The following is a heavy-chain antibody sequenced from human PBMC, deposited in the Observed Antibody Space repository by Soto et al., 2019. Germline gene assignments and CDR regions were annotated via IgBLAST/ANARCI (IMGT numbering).Heavy chain of an antibody. V-gene: IGHV4-30-4*01. D-gene: IGHD3-10*01. CDR3: ARGQKLLWFGEHLDY. CDR1: GGSISSGDYY. CDR2: IYYSGST. J-gene: IGHJ4*02. Sequence: SETLSLTCTVSGGSISSGDYYWSWIRQPPGKGLEWIGYIYYSGSTYYNPSLKSRVTISVDTSKNQFSLKLSSVTAADTAVYYCARGQKLLWFGEHLDYWGQGTLVTVPS.